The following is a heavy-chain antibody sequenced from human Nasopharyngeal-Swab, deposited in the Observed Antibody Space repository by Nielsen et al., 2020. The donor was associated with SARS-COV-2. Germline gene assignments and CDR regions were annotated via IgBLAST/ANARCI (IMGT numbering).Heavy chain of an antibody. CDR2: ISYDGSNK. J-gene: IGHJ6*02. D-gene: IGHD4-17*01. CDR3: ASLPTVTTKGYGMYV. Sequence: GESLKISCAASGFTFSSYAMHWVRQAPGKGLEWVAVISYDGSNKYYADSVKGRFTISRDNSKNTLYLQMNSLRAEDTAVYYCASLPTVTTKGYGMYVWGQGTTVTVSS. V-gene: IGHV3-30*04. CDR1: GFTFSSYA.